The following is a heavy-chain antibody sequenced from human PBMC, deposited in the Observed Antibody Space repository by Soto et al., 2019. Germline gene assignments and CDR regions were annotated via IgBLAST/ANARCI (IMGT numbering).Heavy chain of an antibody. V-gene: IGHV1-69*01. CDR2: IIPIFGTA. CDR1: GGTFSSYA. CDR3: GSKPRWERPGAFDI. J-gene: IGHJ3*02. D-gene: IGHD1-26*01. Sequence: QVQLVQSGAEVKKPGSSVKVSCKASGGTFSSYAISWVRQAPGQGLEWMGGIIPIFGTANYAQKFQGRVTVTADESTSTAYMELSSLGSEDTAVYYCGSKPRWERPGAFDIWVQGTMVTVSS.